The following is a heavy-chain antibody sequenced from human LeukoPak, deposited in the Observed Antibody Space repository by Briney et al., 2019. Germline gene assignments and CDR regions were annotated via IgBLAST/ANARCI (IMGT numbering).Heavy chain of an antibody. V-gene: IGHV3-21*01. D-gene: IGHD3-16*01. CDR1: GFIFSSYT. CDR2: ITSRSNYI. CDR3: ARNDDYFDY. J-gene: IGHJ4*02. Sequence: GGSLRLSCAASGFIFSSYTMNWVRQAPGKGLEWVSSITSRSNYIYYADSVKGRFTISRDNAKDSLDLQMNSLRAEDTAVYYCARNDDYFDYWGQGTLVTVSS.